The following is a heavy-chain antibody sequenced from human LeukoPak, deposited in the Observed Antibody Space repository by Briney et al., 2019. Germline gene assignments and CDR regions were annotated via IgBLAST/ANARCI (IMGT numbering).Heavy chain of an antibody. Sequence: ASVKVSCKASGYIFTSYNMYWVRQAPGQGLEWMGIINSSGGSTNYAQKFQGRVTMTRDTSASTVYMELSSLRSEDTAVYYCARFAVHRRLTVAGQFGLDYWGQGTLVTVSS. D-gene: IGHD6-19*01. CDR3: ARFAVHRRLTVAGQFGLDY. J-gene: IGHJ4*02. V-gene: IGHV1-46*01. CDR1: GYIFTSYN. CDR2: INSSGGST.